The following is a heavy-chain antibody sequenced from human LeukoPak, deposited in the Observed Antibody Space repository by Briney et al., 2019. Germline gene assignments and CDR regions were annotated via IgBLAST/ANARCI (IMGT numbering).Heavy chain of an antibody. CDR1: GYTFTSYG. CDR2: ISAYNGNT. Sequence: GASVKVSCKASGYTFTSYGISWVRQAPGQGLEWMGWISAYNGNTNYAQKLQGRVTMTTDTSTSTAYMELRSLRSDDMAVYYCARDRGITIFGVVAYYYYMDVWGKGTTVTVSS. D-gene: IGHD3-3*01. V-gene: IGHV1-18*03. J-gene: IGHJ6*03. CDR3: ARDRGITIFGVVAYYYYMDV.